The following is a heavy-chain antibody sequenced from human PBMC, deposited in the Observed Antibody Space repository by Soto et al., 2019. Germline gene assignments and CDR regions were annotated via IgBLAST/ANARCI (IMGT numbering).Heavy chain of an antibody. Sequence: QVQLQESGPGLVKPSQTLSLTCTVSGGSISSGGYYWSWIRQHPGKGLEWIGYIYYSGSTYYNPSLKSRVTISVDTSKNQFSLKLSSVTAADTAVYYCARDVIGFGDLENYYYGMEVWGQGTTVTVSS. CDR2: IYYSGST. CDR3: ARDVIGFGDLENYYYGMEV. CDR1: GGSISSGGYY. D-gene: IGHD3-10*01. V-gene: IGHV4-31*03. J-gene: IGHJ6*02.